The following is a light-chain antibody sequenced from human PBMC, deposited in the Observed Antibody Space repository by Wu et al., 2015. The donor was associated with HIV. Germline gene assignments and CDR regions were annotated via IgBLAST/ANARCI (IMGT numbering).Light chain of an antibody. CDR2: AAS. CDR3: QQSFFTPWT. CDR1: QNIDNY. V-gene: IGKV1-39*01. J-gene: IGKJ1*01. Sequence: DIQTTQSPSSLSASVGDRVTITCRASQNIDNYLNWYQQKPGKAPKLLIYAASNLQGGVPSRFSCSGSGTEFTLTISSLQPADFATYYCQQSFFTPWTFGQGTKVEIK.